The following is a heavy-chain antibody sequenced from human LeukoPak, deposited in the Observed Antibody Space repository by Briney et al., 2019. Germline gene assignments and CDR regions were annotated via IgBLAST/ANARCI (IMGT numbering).Heavy chain of an antibody. V-gene: IGHV4-59*12. Sequence: SETLSLTCTVSGGSISSYYWSWIRQPPGKGLEWIGYIYYSGSTNYNPSLKSRVTISVDTSKNQFSLKLSSVTAADTAVYYCVREDIVVVVAATRELYYYYMDVWGKGTTVTISS. J-gene: IGHJ6*03. D-gene: IGHD2-15*01. CDR3: VREDIVVVVAATRELYYYYMDV. CDR1: GGSISSYY. CDR2: IYYSGST.